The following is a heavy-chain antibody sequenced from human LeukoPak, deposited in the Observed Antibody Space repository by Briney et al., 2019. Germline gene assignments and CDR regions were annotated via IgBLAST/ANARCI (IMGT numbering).Heavy chain of an antibody. CDR2: IRYDGGSK. Sequence: GGSLRLSSTPSGFSLSNFWMSWVRQAPGKGLEWLANIRYDGGSKYYLDSMRGRLTISRDNAQNSVYLQVNSLRVEDTAMYYCAIIGTPGETEYYRLWGQGTLVTVSS. V-gene: IGHV3-7*01. CDR1: GFSLSNFW. CDR3: AIIGTPGETEYYRL. J-gene: IGHJ1*01. D-gene: IGHD2-21*01.